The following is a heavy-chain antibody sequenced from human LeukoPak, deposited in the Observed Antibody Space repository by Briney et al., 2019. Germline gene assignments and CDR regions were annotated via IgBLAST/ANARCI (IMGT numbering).Heavy chain of an antibody. V-gene: IGHV1-3*01. D-gene: IGHD5-24*01. J-gene: IGHJ4*02. CDR3: ARETDGYNPTPDY. Sequence: ASVKVSCKASGYTFTSYAMHWVRQAPGQRLEWMGWINAGNGNTKYSQKFQGRVTITRDTSASTAYMELSSLRSEDTAVYYCARETDGYNPTPDYWGQGTLVTVSS. CDR1: GYTFTSYA. CDR2: INAGNGNT.